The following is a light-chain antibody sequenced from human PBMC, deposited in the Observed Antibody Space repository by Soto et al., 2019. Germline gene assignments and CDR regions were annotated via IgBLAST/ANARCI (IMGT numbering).Light chain of an antibody. CDR3: QQYGTSLKWT. CDR2: GAS. Sequence: EVVLTQSPGTLSLFPGERATLSCRANQSVSSTFLAWYQQKPGQAPGLLIYGASRRATGIPDRFSGSGSGTDFTLTISRLEPEDFAVYYCQQYGTSLKWTFGQGTKVGVK. V-gene: IGKV3-20*01. CDR1: QSVSSTF. J-gene: IGKJ1*01.